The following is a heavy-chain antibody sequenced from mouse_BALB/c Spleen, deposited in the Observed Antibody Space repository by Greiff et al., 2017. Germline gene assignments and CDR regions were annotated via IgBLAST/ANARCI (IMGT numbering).Heavy chain of an antibody. V-gene: IGHV3-6*02. J-gene: IGHJ2*01. D-gene: IGHD4-1*01. CDR3: ARGGANWDFDY. CDR2: ISYDGSN. Sequence: ESGPGLVKPSQSLSLTCSVTGYSITSGYYWNWIRQFPGNKLEWMGYISYDGSNNYNPSLKNRISITRDTSKNQFFLKLNSVTTEDTATYYCARGGANWDFDYWGQGTTLTVSS. CDR1: GYSITSGYY.